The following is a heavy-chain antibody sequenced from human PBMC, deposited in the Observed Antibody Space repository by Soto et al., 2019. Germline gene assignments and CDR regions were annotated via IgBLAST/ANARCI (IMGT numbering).Heavy chain of an antibody. Sequence: EVQLLESGGGLVQPGGSLRLSCGASGFTFSTYAMSWVRQAPGKGLERVAGISDSGDRTYHADSVKGRLTISRDNSKNMLFLQMLSLGVEDTATYYCAKGFGSDWSYFDYWGQGDLVIVSS. CDR1: GFTFSTYA. V-gene: IGHV3-23*01. D-gene: IGHD3-9*01. CDR3: AKGFGSDWSYFDY. J-gene: IGHJ4*02. CDR2: ISDSGDRT.